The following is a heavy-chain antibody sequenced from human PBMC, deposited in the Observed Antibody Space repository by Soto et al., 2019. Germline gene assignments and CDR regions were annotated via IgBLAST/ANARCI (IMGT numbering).Heavy chain of an antibody. V-gene: IGHV3-23*01. CDR3: AKVEWGTMIGGGGTWYYGMDV. CDR1: GFTFSSYA. D-gene: IGHD3-22*01. Sequence: EVQLLESGGGLVQPGGSLRLSCAASGFTFSSYAMSWVRQAPGKGLEWVSAISGSGGSTYYADSVKGRFTISRDNSKNTVDLQMNSLRAEDTAVYYCAKVEWGTMIGGGGTWYYGMDVWGQGTTVTVSS. J-gene: IGHJ6*02. CDR2: ISGSGGST.